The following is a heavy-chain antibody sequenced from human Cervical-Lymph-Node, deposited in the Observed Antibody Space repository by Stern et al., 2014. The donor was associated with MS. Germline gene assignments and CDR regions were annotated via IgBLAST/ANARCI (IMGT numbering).Heavy chain of an antibody. CDR2: ISYDGSNR. Sequence: MQLVESGGGVVQPGRSLRLSCAASGLTLSSYGMHWVRQAPGKGLEWVAIISYDGSNRYYADSVQGRFTISRDNSKNTLDLQMRSLRVEDTAVYYCAKPKTGELDGFDVWGQGTLVTVSS. CDR1: GLTLSSYG. V-gene: IGHV3-30*18. D-gene: IGHD1-1*01. CDR3: AKPKTGELDGFDV. J-gene: IGHJ3*01.